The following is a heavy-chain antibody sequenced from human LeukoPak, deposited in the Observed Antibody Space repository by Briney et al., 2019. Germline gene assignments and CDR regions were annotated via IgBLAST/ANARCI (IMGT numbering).Heavy chain of an antibody. D-gene: IGHD4-11*01. CDR3: ARSYSNHLFGMDV. V-gene: IGHV3-66*01. CDR1: GFTVSSYY. CDR2: IYSGGST. Sequence: PGGSLRLSCAASGFTVSSYYMTWVRQAPGKGLEWVSVIYSGGSTYYADSVKGRVAISRDNSNNTVFLQMNIVRAEDTAVYYCARSYSNHLFGMDVWGQGTTVTASS. J-gene: IGHJ6*02.